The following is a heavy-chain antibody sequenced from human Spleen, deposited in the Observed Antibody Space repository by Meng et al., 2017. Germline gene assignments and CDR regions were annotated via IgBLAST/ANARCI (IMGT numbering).Heavy chain of an antibody. J-gene: IGHJ2*01. CDR2: ISYDGSNK. V-gene: IGHV3-30*04. CDR3: ARGGFGDTGYFDL. Sequence: GESLKIPCAASGFTFSSYAMHWVRQAPGKGLEWVAVISYDGSNKYYADPVKGRFTISRDNSKNTLYLQMNSLRAEDTAVYYCARGGFGDTGYFDLWGRGTLVTVSS. D-gene: IGHD3-10*01. CDR1: GFTFSSYA.